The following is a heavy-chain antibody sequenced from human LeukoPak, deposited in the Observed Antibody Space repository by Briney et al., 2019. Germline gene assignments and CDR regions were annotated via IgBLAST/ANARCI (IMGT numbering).Heavy chain of an antibody. D-gene: IGHD3-22*01. J-gene: IGHJ4*02. V-gene: IGHV3-74*03. CDR2: ISDGGSTT. CDR1: GFTFSSYW. Sequence: GGSLRLSCAASGFTFSSYWMHWVRQAPGKGLVWVSRISDGGSTTTYADSVKGRFTVSRDNAKNTLYLQMNGLRAEDTAVYYCSRSAYYDGSGNYYDYWGQGTLVTVSS. CDR3: SRSAYYDGSGNYYDY.